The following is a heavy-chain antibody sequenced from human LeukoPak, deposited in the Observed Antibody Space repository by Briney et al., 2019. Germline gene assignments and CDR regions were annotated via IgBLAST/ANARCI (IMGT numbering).Heavy chain of an antibody. CDR3: ARGVRVSRSDALDI. D-gene: IGHD6-13*01. Sequence: GASVKVSCKASGYTFTTYGINWVRQAPGQGLEWMGWISTYNGNTNYAQKLQGRVTMTTDTSTSTAYMELRSLSSDDTAVYYCARGVRVSRSDALDIWGQGTMVTVSS. J-gene: IGHJ3*02. CDR2: ISTYNGNT. CDR1: GYTFTTYG. V-gene: IGHV1-18*01.